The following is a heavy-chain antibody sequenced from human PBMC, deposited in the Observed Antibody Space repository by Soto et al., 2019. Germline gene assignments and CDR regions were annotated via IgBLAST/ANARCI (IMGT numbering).Heavy chain of an antibody. CDR3: ARASGYCSGGSCYPGAFDI. V-gene: IGHV3-33*01. D-gene: IGHD2-15*01. J-gene: IGHJ3*02. CDR2: IWYDGSNK. Sequence: PGGSLRLSCAASGFTFSSYGMHWVLQATGKGLEWVAVIWYDGSNKYYADSVKGRFTISRDNSKNTLYLQMNSLRAEDTAVYYCARASGYCSGGSCYPGAFDIWGQGTMVTVSS. CDR1: GFTFSSYG.